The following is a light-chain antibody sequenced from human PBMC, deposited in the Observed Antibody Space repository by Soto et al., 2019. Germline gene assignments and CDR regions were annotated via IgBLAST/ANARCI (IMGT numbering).Light chain of an antibody. CDR2: DAS. Sequence: EIVLTQSPATLSLSPGERATLSCRASQSVSNSLVWFQQKPGQAPRLLIYDASNRATDIPARFSGSGAGTDFTLTISSLELEDLAVYYCQQRRNWPRTFGQGTKLEIK. V-gene: IGKV3-11*01. CDR3: QQRRNWPRT. CDR1: QSVSNS. J-gene: IGKJ2*01.